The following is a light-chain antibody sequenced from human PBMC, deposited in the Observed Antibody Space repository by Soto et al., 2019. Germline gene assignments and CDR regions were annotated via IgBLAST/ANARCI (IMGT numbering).Light chain of an antibody. Sequence: EIVLTQSPGTLSVSPGERATLSCRASQTISSNYLAWYQQKPGQAPSLLIYGASSSATGIPDRFSGSGSGTDFTLTISRLEPEDSAIYYCQQYVSRTFGQGTKVEIK. V-gene: IGKV3-20*01. CDR3: QQYVSRT. J-gene: IGKJ1*01. CDR1: QTISSNY. CDR2: GAS.